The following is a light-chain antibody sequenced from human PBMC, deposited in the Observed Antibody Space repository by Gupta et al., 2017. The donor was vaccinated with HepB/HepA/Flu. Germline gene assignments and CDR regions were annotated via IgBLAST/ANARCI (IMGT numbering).Light chain of an antibody. Sequence: EFVLTQSPDTLSLSPGERATLSCRASQSVNDYLAWYQQKPGQAPRLLIYGASSRATGIPDRFSGSASGTDFTLTISILEPEDFAVYYCQQDGSSPVTFGQGTRLEI. J-gene: IGKJ5*01. CDR2: GAS. V-gene: IGKV3-20*01. CDR1: QSVNDY. CDR3: QQDGSSPVT.